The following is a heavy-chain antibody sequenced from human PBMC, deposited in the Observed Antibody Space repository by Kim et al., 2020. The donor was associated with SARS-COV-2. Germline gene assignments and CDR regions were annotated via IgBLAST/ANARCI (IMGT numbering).Heavy chain of an antibody. V-gene: IGHV3-48*04. CDR1: GFTFSSYS. J-gene: IGHJ4*02. CDR3: ARDGGPYYGDYGIVGNYFDY. Sequence: GGSLRLSCAASGFTFSSYSMNWVRQAPGKGLEWVSYISSSSSSTIYYADSVKGRFTISRDNAKNSLYLQMNSLRAEDTAVYYCARDGGPYYGDYGIVGNYFDYWGQGTLVTVSS. CDR2: ISSSSSSTI. D-gene: IGHD4-17*01.